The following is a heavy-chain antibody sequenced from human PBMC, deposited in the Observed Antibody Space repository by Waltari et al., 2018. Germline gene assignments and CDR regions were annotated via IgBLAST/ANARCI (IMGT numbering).Heavy chain of an antibody. D-gene: IGHD4-17*01. J-gene: IGHJ1*01. V-gene: IGHV3-21*02. Sequence: QLVESGGGLVRPGGSLRLSCATSGFNFSHYGMNWVRQAPGKGLEWVSFISGSCNFVYYVDSVKGRFTISRDNGKNLVYLDMNGLRGEDTALYYCARGRMTTKVTPWDFWGQGTLVTVSS. CDR1: GFNFSHYG. CDR3: ARGRMTTKVTPWDF. CDR2: ISGSCNFV.